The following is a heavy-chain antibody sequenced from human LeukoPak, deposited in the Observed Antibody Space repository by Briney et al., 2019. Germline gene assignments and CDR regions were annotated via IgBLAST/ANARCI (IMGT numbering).Heavy chain of an antibody. V-gene: IGHV4-4*07. D-gene: IGHD2-2*01. CDR2: IYTSGST. J-gene: IGHJ6*03. Sequence: SETLSLTCTVSGGSISSYYWSWIRQPAGKGLEWIGRIYTSGSTNYNPSLKSRVTMSVDTSKNQFSLKLSSVTAADTAVYYCARIAPAAMFYYYYYYMDVWGKGTTVTVSS. CDR1: GGSISSYY. CDR3: ARIAPAAMFYYYYYYMDV.